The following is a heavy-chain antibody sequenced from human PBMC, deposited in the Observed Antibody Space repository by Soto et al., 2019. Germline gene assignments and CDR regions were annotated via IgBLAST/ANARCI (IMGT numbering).Heavy chain of an antibody. Sequence: QVQLVQSGAEVKKPGSSVKVSCKASGGTFSSYTISWVRQAPGQGLEWMGRIIPILGIANYAQKFQGRVTTTADKSTSTAYMELSSLRSEDTAVYYCRGVVPAAKYNWFDPWGQGTLVTVSS. V-gene: IGHV1-69*02. CDR1: GGTFSSYT. D-gene: IGHD2-2*01. CDR2: IIPILGIA. CDR3: RGVVPAAKYNWFDP. J-gene: IGHJ5*02.